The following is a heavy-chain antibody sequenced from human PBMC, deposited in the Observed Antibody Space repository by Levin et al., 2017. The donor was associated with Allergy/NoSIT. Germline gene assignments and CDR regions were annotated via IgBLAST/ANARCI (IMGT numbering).Heavy chain of an antibody. CDR3: ARGALRTYYYGSGSDYQPPGFDY. Sequence: PSETLSLTCAVYGGSFSGYYWSWIRQPPGKGLEWIGEINHSGSTNYNPSLKSRVTISVDTSKNQFSLKLSSVTAADTAVYYCARGALRTYYYGSGSDYQPPGFDYWGQGTLVTVSS. CDR1: GGSFSGYY. J-gene: IGHJ4*02. V-gene: IGHV4-34*01. D-gene: IGHD3-10*01. CDR2: INHSGST.